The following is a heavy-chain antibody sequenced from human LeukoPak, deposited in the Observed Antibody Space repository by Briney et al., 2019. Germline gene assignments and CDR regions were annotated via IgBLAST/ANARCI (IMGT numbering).Heavy chain of an antibody. CDR3: AIGLRYFDWLSPFDY. Sequence: GASVKVSCKASGYTFTGYYMHWVRQAPGQGLEWMRWINPNSGGTNYAQKFQGRVTMTRDTSISTAYMELSRLRSDDTAVYYCAIGLRYFDWLSPFDYWGQGTLVTV. CDR1: GYTFTGYY. D-gene: IGHD3-9*01. V-gene: IGHV1-2*02. J-gene: IGHJ4*02. CDR2: INPNSGGT.